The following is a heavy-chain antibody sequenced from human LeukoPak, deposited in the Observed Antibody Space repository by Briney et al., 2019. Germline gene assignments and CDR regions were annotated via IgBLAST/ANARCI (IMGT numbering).Heavy chain of an antibody. CDR1: GYTFSGYG. CDR3: ARGRDYYDSSAYYNFDY. D-gene: IGHD3-22*01. V-gene: IGHV1-18*01. J-gene: IGHJ4*02. CDR2: ISAYNGNT. Sequence: ASVKVSCKASGYTFSGYGISWGRQAPGQGLEWMGWISAYNGNTNYAQKLQGRATMTTDTSTSTAYMELRSLRSDDTAVYFCARGRDYYDSSAYYNFDYWGQGTLVTVSS.